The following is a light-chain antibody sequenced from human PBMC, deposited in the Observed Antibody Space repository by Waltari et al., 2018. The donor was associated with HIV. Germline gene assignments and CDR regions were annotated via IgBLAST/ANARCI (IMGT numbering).Light chain of an antibody. J-gene: IGLJ2*01. Sequence: QSALAQPASVSGSLGQSISISCVGPTSHLYTYNYVSWFQHRPGEAPKLVLFDATRRPSGIPFRFSGSRSGNTASLTISGLRTDDEAVYFCSAYLSGDTLVFGGGTRVTVL. CDR1: TSHLYTYNY. CDR2: DAT. V-gene: IGLV2-14*01. CDR3: SAYLSGDTLV.